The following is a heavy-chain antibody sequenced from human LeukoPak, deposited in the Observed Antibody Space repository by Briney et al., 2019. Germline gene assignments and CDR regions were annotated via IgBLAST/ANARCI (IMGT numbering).Heavy chain of an antibody. D-gene: IGHD3-10*01. Sequence: SETLSLTCTVSGGSISTSNYYWGWIRQPPGKGLEWIGNIFYSGSTYYNPSLKSRVTISVDTSKNQFSLKLSSVTAADTAVYYCARLPSPMLRHGLYYFDYWGQGTLVTVSS. J-gene: IGHJ4*02. CDR2: IFYSGST. CDR1: GGSISTSNYY. V-gene: IGHV4-39*07. CDR3: ARLPSPMLRHGLYYFDY.